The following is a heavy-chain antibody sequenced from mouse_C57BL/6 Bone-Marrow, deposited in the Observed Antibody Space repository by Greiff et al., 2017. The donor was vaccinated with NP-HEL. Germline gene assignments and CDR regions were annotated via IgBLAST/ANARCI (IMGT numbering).Heavy chain of an antibody. CDR2: IDPANGNT. Sequence: VQLQQSVAELVRPEASVKLSCTASGFNIKNTYMHWVKQRPEQGLEWIGRIDPANGNTKYAPKFQGKATITADTSSNTAYLQLSSLTSEDTAIYYCTEFPYYYGSSPWYFDVWGTGTTVTVSS. V-gene: IGHV14-3*01. J-gene: IGHJ1*03. D-gene: IGHD1-1*01. CDR3: TEFPYYYGSSPWYFDV. CDR1: GFNIKNTY.